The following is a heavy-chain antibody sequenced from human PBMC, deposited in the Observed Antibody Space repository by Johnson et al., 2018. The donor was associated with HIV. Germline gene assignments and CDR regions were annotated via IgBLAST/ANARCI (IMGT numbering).Heavy chain of an antibody. J-gene: IGHJ3*01. V-gene: IGHV3-33*08. CDR3: ARDSAPWGGDYVGYGFDL. CDR2: MRYDGRDR. CDR1: RFTFSNYA. D-gene: IGHD4-17*01. Sequence: QVQLVESGGGVVQPGRSLRLSCAASRFTFSNYALHWVRQAPGMGLEWVAFMRYDGRDRYYVDSVKGRFTISRDNAKNSLYLQMSSLGAEDTAVYFCARDSAPWGGDYVGYGFDLWGQGTMVTVSS.